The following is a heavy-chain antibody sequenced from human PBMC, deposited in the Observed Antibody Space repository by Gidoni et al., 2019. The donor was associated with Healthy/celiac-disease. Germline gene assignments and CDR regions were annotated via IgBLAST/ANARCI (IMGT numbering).Heavy chain of an antibody. Sequence: QLQLQDSGPGLVKPSETLSLTCTVSGGSISSSRYYWGWIRQPPGKGLEWIGSIYYSGSTYYNPSLKSRVTISVDTTKNQFSLKLSSVTAADTAVYYCARLVIVVVLSSTEENFDYWGQGTLVNVAS. V-gene: IGHV4-39*01. J-gene: IGHJ4*02. CDR1: GGSISSSRYY. CDR3: ARLVIVVVLSSTEENFDY. CDR2: IYYSGST. D-gene: IGHD2-15*01.